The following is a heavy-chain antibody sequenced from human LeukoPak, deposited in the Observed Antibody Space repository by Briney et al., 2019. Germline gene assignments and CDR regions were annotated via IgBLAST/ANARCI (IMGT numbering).Heavy chain of an antibody. CDR3: ATDGAGFDT. V-gene: IGHV3-23*01. CDR2: ISSSGGTT. Sequence: GGSLRLSCAASGFTFSSYAMNWVRQAPGKGLEWVPVISSSGGTTYYSDSVKGRFTISRDNAKKSLYLEMNNLRAEDTAVYYCATDGAGFDTWGQGVLVTVSS. J-gene: IGHJ5*02. CDR1: GFTFSSYA.